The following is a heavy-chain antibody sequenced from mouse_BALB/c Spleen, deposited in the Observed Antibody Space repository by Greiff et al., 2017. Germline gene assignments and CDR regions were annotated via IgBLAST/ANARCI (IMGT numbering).Heavy chain of an antibody. V-gene: IGHV7-3*02. Sequence: DVHLVESGGGLVQPGGSLRLSCATSGFTFTDYYMSWVRQPPGKALEWLGFIRNKANGYTTEYSASVKGRFTISRDNSQSILYIQMNTLRAEDSATYYCARDRRSRTSYAMDYWGQGTSVTVSS. CDR1: GFTFTDYY. CDR3: ARDRRSRTSYAMDY. CDR2: IRNKANGYTT. J-gene: IGHJ4*01.